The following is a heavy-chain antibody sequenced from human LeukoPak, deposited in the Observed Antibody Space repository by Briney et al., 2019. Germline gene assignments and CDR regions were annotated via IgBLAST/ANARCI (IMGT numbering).Heavy chain of an antibody. CDR1: GFTFSSYA. CDR3: ARTTVVTPRAFDI. Sequence: GRSLRLSCAASGFTFSSYAVHWVRQAPGKGLEWVAVISCDGSNKYYADSVKGRFTISRDNSKNTLYLQMNSLRAEDTAVYYCARTTVVTPRAFDIWGQGTMVTVSS. D-gene: IGHD4-23*01. V-gene: IGHV3-30-3*01. J-gene: IGHJ3*02. CDR2: ISCDGSNK.